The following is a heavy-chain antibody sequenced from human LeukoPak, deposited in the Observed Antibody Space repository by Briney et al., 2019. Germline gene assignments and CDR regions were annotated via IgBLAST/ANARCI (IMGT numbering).Heavy chain of an antibody. CDR1: GFTFSDYY. Sequence: GGSLSLSCAASGFTFSDYYMSWIRQAPGKGLEWVSYISSSGSTIYYAGSVKGRFTISRDNAKNSLYLQMNSQRAEDTAVYYCARDRDYDFWSGYSNRIGWFDPWGQGILVTVSS. V-gene: IGHV3-11*04. CDR3: ARDRDYDFWSGYSNRIGWFDP. CDR2: ISSSGSTI. D-gene: IGHD3-3*01. J-gene: IGHJ5*02.